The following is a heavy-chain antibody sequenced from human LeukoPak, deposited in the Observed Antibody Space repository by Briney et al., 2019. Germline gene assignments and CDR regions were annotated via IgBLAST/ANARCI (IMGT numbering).Heavy chain of an antibody. CDR3: ARDAYYGSGRGYYYYMDV. V-gene: IGHV1-18*01. D-gene: IGHD3-10*01. CDR2: ISAYNGNT. CDR1: GYTFTSYG. Sequence: GASVTVSCKASGYTFTSYGISWVRQAPGQGLEWMGWISAYNGNTNYAQKLQGRVTMTTDTSTSTAYMELRSLRSDDTAVYYCARDAYYGSGRGYYYYMDVWGKGTTVTVSS. J-gene: IGHJ6*03.